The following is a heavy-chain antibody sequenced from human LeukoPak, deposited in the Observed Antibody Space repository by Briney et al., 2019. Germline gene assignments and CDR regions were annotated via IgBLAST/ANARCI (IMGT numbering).Heavy chain of an antibody. J-gene: IGHJ3*02. CDR2: ISGSGGST. D-gene: IGHD3-9*01. CDR3: ARAGNVLRYFDWLPDAFDI. Sequence: PGGSLRLSCAASGFTFSSYAMSWVRQAPGKGLEWVSAISGSGGSTYYADSVKGRFTISRDNAKNSLYLQMNSLRAEDTAVYYCARAGNVLRYFDWLPDAFDIWGQGTMVTVSS. CDR1: GFTFSSYA. V-gene: IGHV3-23*01.